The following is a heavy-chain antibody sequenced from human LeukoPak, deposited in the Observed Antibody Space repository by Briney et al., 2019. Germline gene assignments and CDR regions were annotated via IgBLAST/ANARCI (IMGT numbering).Heavy chain of an antibody. Sequence: GGSLRLSCAASGFTVSSNYMSWVRQAPGKGLEWVSVIYSGGSTYYADSVKGRFTISRDNSKNTLYLQMNGLRAEDTAVYYCARDRATGYSSSGWFDPWGQGTLVTVSS. D-gene: IGHD6-13*01. CDR3: ARDRATGYSSSGWFDP. CDR2: IYSGGST. J-gene: IGHJ5*02. CDR1: GFTVSSNY. V-gene: IGHV3-66*01.